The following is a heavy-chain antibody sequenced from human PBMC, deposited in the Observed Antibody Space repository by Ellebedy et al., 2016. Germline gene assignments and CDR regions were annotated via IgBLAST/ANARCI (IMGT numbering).Heavy chain of an antibody. CDR2: ISYDGSNK. CDR3: ARDISAVAENFDY. D-gene: IGHD6-19*01. V-gene: IGHV3-30-3*01. J-gene: IGHJ4*02. CDR1: GFTFSSYA. Sequence: GGSLRLSCAASGFTFSSYAMHWVRQAPGKGLEWVAVISYDGSNKYYADSVKGRFTISRDNSKNTLYLQMNSLRAEDTAVYYCARDISAVAENFDYWGQGTLVTVSS.